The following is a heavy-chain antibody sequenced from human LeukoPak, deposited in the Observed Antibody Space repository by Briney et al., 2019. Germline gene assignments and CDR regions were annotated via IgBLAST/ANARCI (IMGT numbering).Heavy chain of an antibody. CDR3: TRGGNGLAAAGSDH. V-gene: IGHV3-49*03. Sequence: PGGSLRLSCTASGFTFGDYAMSWFRQAPGKGLEWVGFIRSKAYGGTTEYAASVKGRFTISRDDSKSIAYLQMNSLKTEDTAVYYCTRGGNGLAAAGSDHWGQGTLVTVSS. J-gene: IGHJ4*02. D-gene: IGHD6-13*01. CDR1: GFTFGDYA. CDR2: IRSKAYGGTT.